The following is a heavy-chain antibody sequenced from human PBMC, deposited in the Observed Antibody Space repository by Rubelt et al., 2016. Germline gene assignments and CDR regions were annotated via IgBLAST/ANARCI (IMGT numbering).Heavy chain of an antibody. D-gene: IGHD1-7*01. V-gene: IGHV1-18*01. Sequence: QVQLVQSGAEVKKPGASVKVSCKASGYTFTSYGISWVRQAPGQGLEWMGWISAYNGNTNYAQKLQGRVTRTTDTSKSTAYMELRSLRSDDTAVYYCARDLPPFRRYNWNFPLDYWGQGTLVTVSS. CDR3: ARDLPPFRRYNWNFPLDY. J-gene: IGHJ4*02. CDR2: ISAYNGNT. CDR1: GYTFTSYG.